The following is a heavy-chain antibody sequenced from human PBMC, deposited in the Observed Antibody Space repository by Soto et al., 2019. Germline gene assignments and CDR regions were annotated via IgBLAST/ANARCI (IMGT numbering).Heavy chain of an antibody. CDR2: ISDSGTGT. Sequence: EVQILESGGGLVQPGGSLRLSCAASGFTFSSYAMYWVRQAPGKGLAWVSRISDSGTGTYYADSVKGRFTISRDNSKNTVYLQMKSLRAEDTAVYYCAKDHTVVIRDAFDIWGQGTMFNVSS. CDR3: AKDHTVVIRDAFDI. V-gene: IGHV3-23*01. CDR1: GFTFSSYA. J-gene: IGHJ3*02. D-gene: IGHD3-22*01.